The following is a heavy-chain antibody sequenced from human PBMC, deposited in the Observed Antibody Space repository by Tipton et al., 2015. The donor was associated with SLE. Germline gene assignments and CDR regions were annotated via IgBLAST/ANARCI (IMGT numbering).Heavy chain of an antibody. CDR3: ARDPYESLYTISLFYH. V-gene: IGHV3-30*04. Sequence: SLRLSCAASGFTFSSYAMHWVRQAPGKGLEWVAVISYDGSNKYYADSVKGRFTISRDNSKNTLYLQMNSLRAEDTAVYYCARDPYESLYTISLFYHWGQGTLVPVSS. J-gene: IGHJ4*02. CDR1: GFTFSSYA. CDR2: ISYDGSNK. D-gene: IGHD2-2*02.